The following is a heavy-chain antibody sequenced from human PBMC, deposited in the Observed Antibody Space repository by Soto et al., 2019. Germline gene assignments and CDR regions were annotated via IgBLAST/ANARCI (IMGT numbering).Heavy chain of an antibody. CDR2: IYYSGST. CDR3: ASVRGGYYYAMDV. V-gene: IGHV4-59*12. D-gene: IGHD3-10*02. CDR1: GGSISSYY. Sequence: SETLSLSCTVSGGSISSYYWSWIRQPPGKGLEWIGYIYYSGSTNSNPSLKSRVTISVDKSKNQFSLKLSSVTAADTAVYYCASVRGGYYYAMDVWGQGTTVT. J-gene: IGHJ6*02.